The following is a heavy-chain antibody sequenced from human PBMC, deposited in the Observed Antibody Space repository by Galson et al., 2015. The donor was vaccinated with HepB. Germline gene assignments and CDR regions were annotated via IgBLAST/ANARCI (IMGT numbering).Heavy chain of an antibody. J-gene: IGHJ4*02. V-gene: IGHV3-30*18. CDR1: GFTFSSYG. CDR2: ISYDGSNK. D-gene: IGHD3-9*01. CDR3: AKDDRSNFDWLPPDY. Sequence: SLRLSCAASGFTFSSYGMHWVRQAPGKGLEWVAVISYDGSNKYYADSVKGRFTISRDNSKNTLYLQMNSLRAEDTAVYYCAKDDRSNFDWLPPDYWGQGTLVTVSS.